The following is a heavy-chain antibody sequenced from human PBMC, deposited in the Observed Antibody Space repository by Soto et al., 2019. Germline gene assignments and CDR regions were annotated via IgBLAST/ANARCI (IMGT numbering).Heavy chain of an antibody. D-gene: IGHD6-6*01. CDR1: GDSVSSNSAA. V-gene: IGHV6-1*01. CDR2: TYYRSKWYN. Sequence: PSQTLSLTCAISGDSVSSNSAAWNWIRQSPSRGLEWLGRTYYRSKWYNDYAVSVKSRITINPDTSKNQFSLQLNSVTPEDTAVYYCARATREIYSSSSYWFDPWGQGTLVTRLL. J-gene: IGHJ5*02. CDR3: ARATREIYSSSSYWFDP.